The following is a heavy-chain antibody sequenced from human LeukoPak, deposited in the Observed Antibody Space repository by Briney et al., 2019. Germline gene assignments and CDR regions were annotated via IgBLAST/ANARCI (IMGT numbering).Heavy chain of an antibody. V-gene: IGHV4-39*01. J-gene: IGHJ5*02. D-gene: IGHD3-10*01. CDR3: ARHSNYASGIDWFDP. CDR2: IYYSGST. Sequence: NTSETLSLTCTVSGGSISSSSYYWGWIRQPPGKGLEWIGSIYYSGSTYYNPSLKSRVTISVDTSKNQFSLKLLSVTAADTAMYYCARHSNYASGIDWFDPWGQGTLVTVSS. CDR1: GGSISSSSYY.